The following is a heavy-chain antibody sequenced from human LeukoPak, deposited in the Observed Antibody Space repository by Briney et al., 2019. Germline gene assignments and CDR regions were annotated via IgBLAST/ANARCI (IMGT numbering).Heavy chain of an antibody. CDR2: ISYDGSKI. J-gene: IGHJ4*02. CDR1: GFTFSSYP. Sequence: GGSLRLSCAASGFTFSSYPLHWVRQAPGKGLEWVTLISYDGSKIYYADSVKGRFTISRDNSKNTLYLQMNSLRAEDTAVYYCARDIGISNSWPYFDFWGRGTLVTVSS. V-gene: IGHV3-30-3*01. D-gene: IGHD6-13*01. CDR3: ARDIGISNSWPYFDF.